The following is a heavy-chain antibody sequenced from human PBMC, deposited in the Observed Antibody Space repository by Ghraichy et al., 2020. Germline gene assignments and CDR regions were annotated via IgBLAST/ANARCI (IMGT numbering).Heavy chain of an antibody. CDR3: VKDGQGALAGSFDC. CDR1: GFTFSNYA. CDR2: ISSNGGST. J-gene: IGHJ4*02. D-gene: IGHD6-19*01. Sequence: GGSLRLSCSASGFTFSNYAMHWVRQAPGKGLEYVSGISSNGGSTYYADSVKGRFTISRDNSKNTLYLQMISLRAEDTAVYYCVKDGQGALAGSFDCWGQGTLVTVSS. V-gene: IGHV3-64D*09.